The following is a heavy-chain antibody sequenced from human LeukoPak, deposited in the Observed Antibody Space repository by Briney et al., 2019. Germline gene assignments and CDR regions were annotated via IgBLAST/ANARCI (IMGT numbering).Heavy chain of an antibody. J-gene: IGHJ4*02. D-gene: IGHD7-27*01. V-gene: IGHV3-74*01. CDR1: GFSFSGHW. CDR2: INSGGSGT. CDR3: ATSLGPLAEY. Sequence: GGSLRLSCEGSGFSFSGHWMHWVRQAPGKGLVWVSRINSGGSGTTYADSVEGRFTISRDNAKNMLYLQMNSLRADDTAVYYCATSLGPLAEYWGQGTLVTVSS.